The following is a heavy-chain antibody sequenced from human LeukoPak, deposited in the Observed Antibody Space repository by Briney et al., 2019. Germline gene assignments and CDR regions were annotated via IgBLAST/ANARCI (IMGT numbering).Heavy chain of an antibody. D-gene: IGHD6-19*01. Sequence: GSLRLSCSASGFTFSSYAMHWVRQAPGKGLEYVSAISSNGGSTYYADSVKGRFTISRDNSKNTLYLQMSSLRAEDTAVYYCAGGRYSSVWYWGQGTLVTVSS. V-gene: IGHV3-64D*09. J-gene: IGHJ4*02. CDR2: ISSNGGST. CDR3: AGGRYSSVWY. CDR1: GFTFSSYA.